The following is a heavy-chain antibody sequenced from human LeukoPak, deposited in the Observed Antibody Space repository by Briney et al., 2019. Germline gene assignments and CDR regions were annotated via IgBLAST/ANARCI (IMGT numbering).Heavy chain of an antibody. D-gene: IGHD5-12*01. CDR2: INQDESVK. Sequence: SGGSLRLSCAASGFTFRRFWMSWVRQAPGKGLEWVASINQDESVKHYVDPVRGRFTISRDNAKNSLYLQMNSLRAEDTAVYYCARLVAPPPSAFDIWGQGTMVTVSS. CDR1: GFTFRRFW. CDR3: ARLVAPPPSAFDI. V-gene: IGHV3-7*01. J-gene: IGHJ3*02.